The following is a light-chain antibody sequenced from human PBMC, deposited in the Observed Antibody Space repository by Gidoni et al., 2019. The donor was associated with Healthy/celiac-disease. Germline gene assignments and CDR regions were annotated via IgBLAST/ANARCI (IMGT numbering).Light chain of an antibody. CDR3: QQRSNWPPGLT. CDR1: LSVSSY. Sequence: DIVLTQSPATLSLSPGERATLSCRASLSVSSYLAWYQQKPGQAPRLLIYDASSRATGIPARFSGSGSGTDFTLTISSLEPEDFAVYYCQQRSNWPPGLTFGGGTKVEIK. CDR2: DAS. J-gene: IGKJ4*01. V-gene: IGKV3-11*01.